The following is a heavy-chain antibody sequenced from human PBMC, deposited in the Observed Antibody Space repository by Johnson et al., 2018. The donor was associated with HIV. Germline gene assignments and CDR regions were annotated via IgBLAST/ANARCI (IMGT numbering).Heavy chain of an antibody. J-gene: IGHJ3*02. CDR3: ARGGYCRGGSCYPYDAFDI. D-gene: IGHD2-15*01. Sequence: VQLVESGGGVVQPGRSLRLSCAASRFTFSTYGMHWVRQAPGQGLVWVSRINSDGSNTTYTDSVKGRFTISRDNAKNTRYLQMNSLRAEDTAVYYCARGGYCRGGSCYPYDAFDIWGQGTMVNVSS. CDR1: RFTFSTYG. V-gene: IGHV3-74*02. CDR2: INSDGSNT.